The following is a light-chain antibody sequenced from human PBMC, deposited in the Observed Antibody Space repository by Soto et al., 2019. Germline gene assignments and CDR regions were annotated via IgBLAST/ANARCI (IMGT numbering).Light chain of an antibody. J-gene: IGKJ5*01. V-gene: IGKV2D-29*02. CDR1: QSLLHITGEPF. CDR3: MQSTQLPPT. Sequence: DVVMTQTPLSLSVAPGQPASISCTSSQSLLHITGEPFLFWYLQKPGQSPQPLIYEVSTRVTGVRDRVSGNGSGTDFTLEISRVENDDVDSYYCMQSTQLPPTFGQGTRLVIE. CDR2: EVS.